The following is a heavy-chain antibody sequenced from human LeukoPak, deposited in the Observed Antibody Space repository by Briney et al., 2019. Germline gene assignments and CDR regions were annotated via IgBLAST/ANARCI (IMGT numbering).Heavy chain of an antibody. CDR2: IKQDGSEK. V-gene: IGHV3-7*01. J-gene: IGHJ4*02. CDR3: ARGSTMVRGVTGGVFDY. CDR1: GFSLSKYA. D-gene: IGHD3-10*01. Sequence: GGSLRLSCAASGFSLSKYAVHWVRQAPGKGLEWVANIKQDGSEKYYVDSAKGRFTISRDNAKNSLYLQMNSLRAEDTAVYYCARGSTMVRGVTGGVFDYWGQGTLVTVSS.